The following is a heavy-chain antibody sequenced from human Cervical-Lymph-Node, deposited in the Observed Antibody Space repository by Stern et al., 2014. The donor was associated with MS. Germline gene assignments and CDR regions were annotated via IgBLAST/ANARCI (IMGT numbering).Heavy chain of an antibody. CDR2: ISYDGSDT. CDR1: GFTFSSYG. J-gene: IGHJ4*02. D-gene: IGHD3-10*01. Sequence: VQLVQSGGGVVQPGRSLRLTCTVSGFTFSSYGMHWVRQAPGKGLEWVSVISYDGSDTYYAESVKGRFTISRDNTKNTLYLEMRRLRREDTAVYYCVKRGITEVRGVLLGDYWGPGTLVIVSS. CDR3: VKRGITEVRGVLLGDY. V-gene: IGHV3-30*18.